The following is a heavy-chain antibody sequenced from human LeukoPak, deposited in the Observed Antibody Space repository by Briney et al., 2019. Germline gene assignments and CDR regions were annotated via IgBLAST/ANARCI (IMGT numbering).Heavy chain of an antibody. D-gene: IGHD3-10*01. CDR2: IYYSGST. CDR3: ARRRGYYGSGGWFDP. J-gene: IGHJ5*02. CDR1: GGSISSYY. V-gene: IGHV4-59*08. Sequence: SETLSLTCTVSGGSISSYYWSWIRQPPGKGLEWIGYIYYSGSTDYNPSLKSRVTISVDTSKNQFSLKLSSVTAADTAVYYCARRRGYYGSGGWFDPWGQGTLVTVSS.